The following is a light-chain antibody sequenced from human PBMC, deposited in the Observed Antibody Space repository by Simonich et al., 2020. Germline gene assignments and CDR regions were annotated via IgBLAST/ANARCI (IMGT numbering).Light chain of an antibody. Sequence: SYELTQPPSVSVSPGQTARITCSGDALPKKYAYWYQQKSGQDPVLVIYEDSKRPSGLPERVSGSSSGTMATLTISGAQVEDEADYYCYSTDSSGNHVVFGGGTKLTVL. J-gene: IGLJ2*01. CDR1: ALPKKY. CDR3: YSTDSSGNHVV. CDR2: EDS. V-gene: IGLV3-10*01.